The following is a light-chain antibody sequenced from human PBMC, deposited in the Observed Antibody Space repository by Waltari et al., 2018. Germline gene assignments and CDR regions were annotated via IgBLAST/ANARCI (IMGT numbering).Light chain of an antibody. CDR1: QSVSSSY. CDR3: QQYGSSPDT. V-gene: IGKV3-20*01. CDR2: GAS. J-gene: IGKJ2*01. Sequence: EIVLTQSPGTLSLSPGERATLSCRASQSVSSSYLAWYHKKPGQAPRLLIYGASSRATGIPDRFSGSGSVTDFTFTISRLEPEDFAVYYCQQYGSSPDTFGQGTKLEIK.